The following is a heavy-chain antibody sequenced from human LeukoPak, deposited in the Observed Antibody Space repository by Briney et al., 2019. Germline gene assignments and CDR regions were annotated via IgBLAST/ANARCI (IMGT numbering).Heavy chain of an antibody. CDR1: GYSFTSYW. V-gene: IGHV5-51*01. J-gene: IGHJ6*03. CDR2: FYPGDSDT. Sequence: PGESLKISCKGSGYSFTSYWIGWVRQMPGKGLEWMGIFYPGDSDTRYSPSFQGQVTISADKSISTDYLQWSSLRASDTAMYYCARQRGYCTNGVCPGGFGYYYYYMDVWGKGTTVTVSS. D-gene: IGHD2-8*01. CDR3: ARQRGYCTNGVCPGGFGYYYYYMDV.